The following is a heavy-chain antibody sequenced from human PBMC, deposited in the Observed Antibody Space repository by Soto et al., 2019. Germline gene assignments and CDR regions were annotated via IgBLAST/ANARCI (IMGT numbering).Heavy chain of an antibody. V-gene: IGHV1-2*02. Sequence: QAQLVQSGAEVKKPGASVKVSCQASGYTFPAQYLHWVRKAPGEGLEWMGWINPTTGATRYAQKFQGRVTMTRNTSMSTAYVEVRSLRPDDTAVYYCAKGDSSGVSWFDPWGQGTLVTVSS. CDR1: GYTFPAQY. CDR3: AKGDSSGVSWFDP. J-gene: IGHJ5*02. D-gene: IGHD6-19*01. CDR2: INPTTGAT.